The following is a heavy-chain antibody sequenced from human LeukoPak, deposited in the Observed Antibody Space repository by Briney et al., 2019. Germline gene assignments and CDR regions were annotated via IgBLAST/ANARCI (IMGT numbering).Heavy chain of an antibody. D-gene: IGHD3-22*01. CDR2: INHSGST. CDR3: ARAFGYYYDSSGDY. Sequence: SETLSLTCAVYGGSFGGYYWSWIRQPPGKGLEWIGEINHSGSTNYNPSLKSRVTISVDTSKNQFSLKLSSVTAADTAVYYCARAFGYYYDSSGDYWGQGTLVTVSS. V-gene: IGHV4-34*01. J-gene: IGHJ4*02. CDR1: GGSFGGYY.